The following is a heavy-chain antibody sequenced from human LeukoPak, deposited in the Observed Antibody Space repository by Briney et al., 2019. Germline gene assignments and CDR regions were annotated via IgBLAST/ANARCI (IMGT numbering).Heavy chain of an antibody. J-gene: IGHJ5*02. Sequence: PGGSLRLSCEVSGFSFSTYWMTWVRQAPGKGLEWVANIKEDGSDKYYVDSVKGRFTISRDNAKNSLYLQMNSLRAEDTAVYYCARDPSNGYNWFDPWGQGTLVTVSS. V-gene: IGHV3-7*01. CDR1: GFSFSTYW. D-gene: IGHD2-8*01. CDR2: IKEDGSDK. CDR3: ARDPSNGYNWFDP.